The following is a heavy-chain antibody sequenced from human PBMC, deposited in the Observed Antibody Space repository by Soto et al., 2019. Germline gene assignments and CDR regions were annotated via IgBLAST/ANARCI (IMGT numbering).Heavy chain of an antibody. V-gene: IGHV1-8*03. D-gene: IGHD1-26*01. Sequence: QAQLVQSGAEVKKPGASVKVSCKASGYTFTGYDVNCVRQATGQGPEWMGWMNTNSGNTGYAQNFQGRVTLTRDNSITTAYMELTSRRDDDSAVYYCAGEKVGTRGIDFWGQGTLVTVSS. CDR3: AGEKVGTRGIDF. CDR2: MNTNSGNT. CDR1: GYTFTGYD. J-gene: IGHJ4*02.